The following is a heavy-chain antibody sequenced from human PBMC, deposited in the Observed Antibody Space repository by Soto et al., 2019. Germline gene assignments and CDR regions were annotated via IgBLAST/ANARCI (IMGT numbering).Heavy chain of an antibody. Sequence: SETLSLTCTVSGGSVSSGSYYWSWIRQPPGKGLEWIGYIYYSGSTNYNPSLKSRVTISVDTSKNQFSLKLSSVTAADTAVYYCARDGHFDYYYYGMDVWGQGTTVTV. V-gene: IGHV4-61*01. J-gene: IGHJ6*02. CDR3: ARDGHFDYYYYGMDV. CDR1: GGSVSSGSYY. CDR2: IYYSGST.